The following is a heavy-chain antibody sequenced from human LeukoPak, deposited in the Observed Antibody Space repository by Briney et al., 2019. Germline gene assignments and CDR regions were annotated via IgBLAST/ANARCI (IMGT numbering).Heavy chain of an antibody. CDR1: GGTFSSYA. CDR3: ASGRSGSYYNGEQPLDI. V-gene: IGHV1-69*05. D-gene: IGHD3-10*01. CDR2: IIPIFGTA. J-gene: IGHJ3*02. Sequence: ASVKVSCKASGGTFSSYAISWVRQAPGQGLEWMGGIIPIFGTANYAQKFQGRVTITTDESTSTAYMELSSLRSEDTAVYYCASGRSGSYYNGEQPLDIWGQGTMVTVSS.